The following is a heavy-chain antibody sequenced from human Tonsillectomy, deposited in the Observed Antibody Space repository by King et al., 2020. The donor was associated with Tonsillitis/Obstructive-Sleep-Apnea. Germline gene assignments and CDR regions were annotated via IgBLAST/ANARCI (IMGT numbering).Heavy chain of an antibody. Sequence: QLVQSGAEVKKPGASVKVSCKASGYTFTSYGISWVRQAPGQGLEWMGWISAYNGNTNYAQKLQGRVTMTTDTSTSTDYMELRSLRSDDTAVYYCARSPLFYDFWSGHPEGWLLDPWGQGTLVTVSS. D-gene: IGHD3-3*01. J-gene: IGHJ5*02. V-gene: IGHV1-18*01. CDR2: ISAYNGNT. CDR3: ARSPLFYDFWSGHPEGWLLDP. CDR1: GYTFTSYG.